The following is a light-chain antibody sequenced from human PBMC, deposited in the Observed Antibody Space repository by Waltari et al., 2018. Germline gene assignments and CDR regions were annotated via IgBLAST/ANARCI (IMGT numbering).Light chain of an antibody. CDR2: WAS. J-gene: IGKJ1*01. V-gene: IGKV4-1*01. CDR1: QSLLSSSNNQNY. CDR3: QHHNNWPPRWT. Sequence: DIVMTQSPDSLAVSLGERATINCKSSQSLLSSSNNQNYLAWYQQRPGQPPKLLMFWASARKSGVPDRCSGSGSGAEFTLTIGGLQAEDVAVYDCQHHNNWPPRWTFGQGTKVEIK.